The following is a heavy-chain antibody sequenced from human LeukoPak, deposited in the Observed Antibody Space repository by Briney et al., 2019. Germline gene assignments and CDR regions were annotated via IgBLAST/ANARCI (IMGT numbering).Heavy chain of an antibody. CDR3: AREGVGAYNWFDP. J-gene: IGHJ5*02. CDR1: GYTFTSYY. V-gene: IGHV1-46*03. CDR2: INPSGGST. D-gene: IGHD1-26*01. Sequence: ASVKVSXKASGYTFTSYYMHWVRQAHGQGLEWVGIINPSGGSTSCAQKLQGRVTMTRDTSTSTVYMELSSLRSEDTAVYYCAREGVGAYNWFDPWGQGTLVTVSS.